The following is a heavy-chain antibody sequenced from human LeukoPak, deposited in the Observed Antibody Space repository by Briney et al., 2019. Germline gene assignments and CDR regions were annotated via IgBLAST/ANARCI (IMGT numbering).Heavy chain of an antibody. J-gene: IGHJ3*02. CDR1: GGSISSYY. D-gene: IGHD3-3*01. CDR2: IYYSGST. CDR3: ARDPLRYDFWSGDAFDI. Sequence: SETLSLTCTVSGGSISSYYWSWIRQPPGKGLEWIGYIYYSGSTNYNPSLKSRVTISVDTSKNQFSLKLSSVTAADTAVYYCARDPLRYDFWSGDAFDIWGQGTMVTVSS. V-gene: IGHV4-59*12.